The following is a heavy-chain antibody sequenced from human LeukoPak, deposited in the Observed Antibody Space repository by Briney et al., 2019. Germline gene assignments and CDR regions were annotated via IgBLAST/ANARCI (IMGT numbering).Heavy chain of an antibody. V-gene: IGHV3-30*18. CDR1: GFTFSSYG. J-gene: IGHJ4*02. Sequence: AGGFLRLSCAASGFTFSSYGMHWVRQAPGKGLEWVAVISYDGSNKYYADSVKGRFTISRDNSKNTLYLQMNSLRAEDTAVYYCAKELAAWRMIVVVIPPFDYWGQGTLVTVSS. CDR3: AKELAAWRMIVVVIPPFDY. D-gene: IGHD3-22*01. CDR2: ISYDGSNK.